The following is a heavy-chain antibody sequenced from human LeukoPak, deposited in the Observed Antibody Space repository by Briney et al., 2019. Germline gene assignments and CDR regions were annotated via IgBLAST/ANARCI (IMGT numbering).Heavy chain of an antibody. CDR1: GGSFSGYY. V-gene: IGHV4-34*01. D-gene: IGHD1-26*01. Sequence: PSETLSLTCAVYGGSFSGYYWSWIRQPPGKGLEWIGEINHSGSTNYNPSLKSRVTISVDTSKNQFSLKLTSVTAADTAVYYCARPLDSGSYYYWGQGTLVTVSS. CDR3: ARPLDSGSYYY. CDR2: INHSGST. J-gene: IGHJ4*02.